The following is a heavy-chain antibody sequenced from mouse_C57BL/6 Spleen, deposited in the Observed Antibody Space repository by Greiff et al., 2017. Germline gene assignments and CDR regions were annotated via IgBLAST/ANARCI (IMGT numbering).Heavy chain of an antibody. CDR1: GYSITSGYS. CDR3: AKLLYWYCDV. V-gene: IGHV3-6*01. CDR2: ISYDGGN. D-gene: IGHD2-1*01. Sequence: ESGPGLVKPSPSLSLTCSVTGYSITSGYSWNWIRQFPGNKLAWIGYISYDGGNNYNPSLKNRISITRDTSKNQFFLKLNSVTTEDTATYYCAKLLYWYCDVWGTGTTGTVSS. J-gene: IGHJ1*03.